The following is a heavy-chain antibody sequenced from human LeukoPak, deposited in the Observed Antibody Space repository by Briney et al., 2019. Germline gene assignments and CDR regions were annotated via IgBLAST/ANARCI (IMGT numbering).Heavy chain of an antibody. J-gene: IGHJ3*01. CDR1: GLTFSGFW. Sequence: SGGPLRLSCAASGLTFSGFWMLWVRRAPGKGLEWVANIKPDGSDKYYVDSVKGRFTISRYNAKNSLYLQMNSLTVEDTALYYCAAKSFDVWGQGTMVTVSS. V-gene: IGHV3-7*02. CDR2: IKPDGSDK. CDR3: AAKSFDV.